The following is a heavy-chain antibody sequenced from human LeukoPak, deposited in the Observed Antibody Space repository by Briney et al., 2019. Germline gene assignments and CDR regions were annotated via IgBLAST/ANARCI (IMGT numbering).Heavy chain of an antibody. CDR2: ISSAGTTI. Sequence: PGGSLRLSCAASGFTFSSYEMNWVRQAPGKGLEWVSFISSAGTTIYYADSVKGRFTISRDDSKNMLYLQMNSLRAEDTAVYYCARDRNNYGDYGAFDIWGQGTMVTVSS. V-gene: IGHV3-48*03. D-gene: IGHD4-17*01. J-gene: IGHJ3*02. CDR3: ARDRNNYGDYGAFDI. CDR1: GFTFSSYE.